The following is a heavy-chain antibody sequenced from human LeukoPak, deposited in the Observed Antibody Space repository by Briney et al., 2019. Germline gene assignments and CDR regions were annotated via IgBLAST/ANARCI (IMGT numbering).Heavy chain of an antibody. Sequence: SETLSLTCTVSGGSISSYYWSWIRQPPGKGLEWIGYIYYSGNTNYNPSLTSRVTISIDTSKNQFSLKLSSVTAADTAVYYCARVGAGLFDYWGQGALVTVSS. CDR2: IYYSGNT. V-gene: IGHV4-59*08. CDR3: ARVGAGLFDY. D-gene: IGHD1-26*01. CDR1: GGSISSYY. J-gene: IGHJ4*02.